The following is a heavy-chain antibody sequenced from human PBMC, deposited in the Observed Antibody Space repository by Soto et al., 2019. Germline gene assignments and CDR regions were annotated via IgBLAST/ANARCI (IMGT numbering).Heavy chain of an antibody. J-gene: IGHJ6*03. CDR1: GFTFSSYW. D-gene: IGHD3-22*01. V-gene: IGHV3-7*01. Sequence: GGSLRLSCAASGFTFSSYWMSWVRQAPGKGLEWVANIKQDGSEKYYVDSVKGRFTISRDNAKNPLYLQMNSLRAEDTAVYYCARASIGYYMDVWGKGTTVTVSS. CDR2: IKQDGSEK. CDR3: ARASIGYYMDV.